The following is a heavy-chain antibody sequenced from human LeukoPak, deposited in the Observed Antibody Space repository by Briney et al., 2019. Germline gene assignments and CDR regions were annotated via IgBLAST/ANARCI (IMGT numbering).Heavy chain of an antibody. Sequence: SETLSLTWSVSGGSMSSYYWTWIRQPPGKALEWIGYIYNTGSTNYNPSLKSRVTISADTSENQFSLKLSSVTAADTAVYCATLRLTTLDYWGQGTLVTVSS. D-gene: IGHD4-17*01. J-gene: IGHJ4*02. CDR1: GGSMSSYY. V-gene: IGHV4-59*12. CDR3: TLRLTTLDY. CDR2: IYNTGST.